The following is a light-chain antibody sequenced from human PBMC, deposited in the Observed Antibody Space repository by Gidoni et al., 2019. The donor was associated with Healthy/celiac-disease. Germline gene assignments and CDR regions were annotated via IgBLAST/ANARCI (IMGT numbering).Light chain of an antibody. CDR3: LQALQTPIT. Sequence: DTVMTQSPLSLPVTPGEPASISCRSSQSLLHSNGYNYLDWYLQKPGQSPQLLIYLGSNRASGVPDRFSGSGSGTDFTLKISRVEAEDVGVFYCLQALQTPITFGQETRLEIK. CDR2: LGS. CDR1: QSLLHSNGYNY. V-gene: IGKV2-28*01. J-gene: IGKJ5*01.